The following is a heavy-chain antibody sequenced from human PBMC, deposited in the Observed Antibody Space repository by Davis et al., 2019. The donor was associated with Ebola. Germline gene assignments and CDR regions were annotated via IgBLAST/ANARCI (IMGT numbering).Heavy chain of an antibody. CDR2: IRGPDKNDAT. V-gene: IGHV3-73*01. J-gene: IGHJ6*02. CDR3: ARSLNRNALDV. D-gene: IGHD3-16*01. Sequence: GGSLRLSCATSGFIFSNYAMNWVRQASGKGLEWVGRIRGPDKNDATAYAASVKGRFTISRDDSKNTAYLQMTSLQTEDTAVYYCARSLNRNALDVWGQGTTVTVSS. CDR1: GFIFSNYA.